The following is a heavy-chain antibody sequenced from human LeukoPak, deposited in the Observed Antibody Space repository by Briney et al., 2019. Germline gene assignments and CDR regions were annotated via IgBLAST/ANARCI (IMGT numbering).Heavy chain of an antibody. Sequence: ASVKVSCKASGYTFITYGISWVRQAPGQGLEWMGWISPYNGNTNYAQKLQGRVTMTTDTSTSTAYMELRSLRSDDTAVYYCARDQRQWLTPTGEFDYWGQGTLVTVTS. J-gene: IGHJ4*02. CDR2: ISPYNGNT. CDR3: ARDQRQWLTPTGEFDY. V-gene: IGHV1-18*01. D-gene: IGHD6-19*01. CDR1: GYTFITYG.